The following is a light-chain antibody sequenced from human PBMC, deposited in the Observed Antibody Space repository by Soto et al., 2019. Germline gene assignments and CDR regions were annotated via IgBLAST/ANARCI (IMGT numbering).Light chain of an antibody. Sequence: DIVLTQSPATLSLSPGESATLSCRASQTVTSNYLAWYQQKPGQAPRLLIYGASSRAAGIPDRFSGSGSGTDFTLTINRLEPEDFAVYYCQHYGDSSSWTFGQGTKVDIK. CDR2: GAS. CDR3: QHYGDSSSWT. V-gene: IGKV3-20*01. CDR1: QTVTSNY. J-gene: IGKJ1*01.